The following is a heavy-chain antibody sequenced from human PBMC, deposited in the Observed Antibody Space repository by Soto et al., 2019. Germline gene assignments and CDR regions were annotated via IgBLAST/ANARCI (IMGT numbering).Heavy chain of an antibody. CDR2: IYYSKST. J-gene: IGHJ5*02. Sequence: SETLFLTCTVSGGSISSGGYYWSWIRQHPGKGLEWIGYIYYSKSTYYNPSLKSRVTISLDTSKNQFSLKLTSVTTADMAVYYCARSVFPWGQGTLVTVSS. CDR1: GGSISSGGYY. CDR3: ARSVFP. V-gene: IGHV4-31*03.